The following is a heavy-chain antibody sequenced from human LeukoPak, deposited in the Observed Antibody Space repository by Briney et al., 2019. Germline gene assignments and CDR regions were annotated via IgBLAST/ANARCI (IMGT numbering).Heavy chain of an antibody. D-gene: IGHD3-10*01. CDR3: ASRSTYYYGSGSYFWSY. CDR1: GGSFSGYY. Sequence: SETLSLTCAVYGGSFSGYYWGWIRQPPGKGLEWIGSIYYSGSTYYNPPLKSRVTISVDASKNQFSLKLSSVTAADTAVYYCASRSTYYYGSGSYFWSYWGQGTLVTVSS. V-gene: IGHV4-39*01. J-gene: IGHJ4*02. CDR2: IYYSGST.